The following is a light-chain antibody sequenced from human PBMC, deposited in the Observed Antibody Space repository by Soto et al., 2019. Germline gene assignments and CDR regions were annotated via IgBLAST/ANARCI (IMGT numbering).Light chain of an antibody. J-gene: IGKJ1*01. CDR2: GAS. CDR3: QQYGSSPLT. CDR1: QSVSSSY. V-gene: IGKV3-20*01. Sequence: EIVLTQSPGTLSLSPGQRATLSCRASQSVSSSYLAWYQQKPGQAPRLFIYGASSRATRIPDRYSGSGSGTDFTVTISRLEPEEFAVYYGQQYGSSPLTFSQGTKVQIK.